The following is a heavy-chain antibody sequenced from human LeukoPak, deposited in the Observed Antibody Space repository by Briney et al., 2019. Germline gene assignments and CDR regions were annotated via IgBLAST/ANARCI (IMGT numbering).Heavy chain of an antibody. J-gene: IGHJ4*02. Sequence: ASVKVSCKASGYIFTGYYMHWVRQAPGQGLEWMGRINPNSGDTNSAQKFQGRITMTRDTSISTAYMELSRLRSDDTAMYYCARDDYVWGSYRSGDYWGQGTWSPSPQ. D-gene: IGHD3-16*02. CDR3: ARDDYVWGSYRSGDY. CDR2: INPNSGDT. CDR1: GYIFTGYY. V-gene: IGHV1-2*06.